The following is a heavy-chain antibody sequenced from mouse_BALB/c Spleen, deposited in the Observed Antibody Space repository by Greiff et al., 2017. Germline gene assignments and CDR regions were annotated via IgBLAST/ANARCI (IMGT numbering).Heavy chain of an antibody. CDR3: APSYYRPWYAMDY. V-gene: IGHV14-3*02. J-gene: IGHJ4*01. CDR1: GFNIKDTY. D-gene: IGHD2-14*01. CDR2: IDPANGNT. Sequence: EVKLQESGAELVKPGASVKLSCTASGFNIKDTYMHWVKQRPEQGLEWIGRIDPANGNTKYDPKFQGKATITADTSSNTAYLQLSSLTSEDTAVYYCAPSYYRPWYAMDYWGQGTSVTVSS.